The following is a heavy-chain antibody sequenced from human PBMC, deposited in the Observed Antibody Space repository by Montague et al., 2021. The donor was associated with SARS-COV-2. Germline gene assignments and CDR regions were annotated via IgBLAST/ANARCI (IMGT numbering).Heavy chain of an antibody. CDR2: IYSGGSNT. Sequence: SLRLSCAASGFTFSIYAMSWVRQAPGKGLEWVSVIYSGGSNTYYADSVKGRFTISRDNSKNTLYLQMNSLRAEDTAVYYCAKSRGIRYDSSGYYYPLDYWGQGTLVTVSS. CDR3: AKSRGIRYDSSGYYYPLDY. J-gene: IGHJ4*02. V-gene: IGHV3-23*03. D-gene: IGHD3-22*01. CDR1: GFTFSIYA.